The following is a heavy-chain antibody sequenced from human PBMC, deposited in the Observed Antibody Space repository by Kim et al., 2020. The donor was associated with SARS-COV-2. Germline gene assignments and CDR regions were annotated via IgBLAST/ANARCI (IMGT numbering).Heavy chain of an antibody. Sequence: SETLSLTCDVSGGSISSSEWWSWVLQPPGKGLEWIGEIYHSGSTNYNPSLESRVTISVDKSKNQFSLKLSSVTAADTALYYCTRATGTLVRGIYFYGLDVWGQGTTVTVSS. CDR2: IYHSGST. J-gene: IGHJ6*02. D-gene: IGHD3-10*01. CDR1: GGSISSSEW. V-gene: IGHV4-4*02. CDR3: TRATGTLVRGIYFYGLDV.